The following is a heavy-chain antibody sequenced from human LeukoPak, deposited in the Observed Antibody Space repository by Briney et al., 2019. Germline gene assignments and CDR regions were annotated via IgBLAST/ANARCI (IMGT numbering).Heavy chain of an antibody. CDR2: INPYSGDT. Sequence: ASVKVSCKASGYSFTAQYMHWLRQAPGQGLEWMGRINPYSGDTNFAQKFQGRVTMTRDTSITTAYMDLSSLTPDDTAVYFCARDQGSLTRSWYTGYWGQGTQVTVSS. CDR1: GYSFTAQY. CDR3: ARDQGSLTRSWYTGY. J-gene: IGHJ4*02. V-gene: IGHV1-2*06. D-gene: IGHD6-13*01.